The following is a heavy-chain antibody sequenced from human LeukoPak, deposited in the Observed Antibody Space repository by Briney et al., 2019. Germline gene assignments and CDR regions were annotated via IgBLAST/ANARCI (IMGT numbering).Heavy chain of an antibody. V-gene: IGHV3-30*02. CDR3: ATSLYCSSASCPFDI. D-gene: IGHD2-2*01. Sequence: GGSLRLSCTASGFTFSSYPMSWVRQAPGKGLQWVAFIRYDESDIYYADSVKGRFTISRDNSKNTLYLQMNSLRPEDTAVYYCATSLYCSSASCPFDIWGQGTMVTVSS. CDR1: GFTFSSYP. CDR2: IRYDESDI. J-gene: IGHJ3*02.